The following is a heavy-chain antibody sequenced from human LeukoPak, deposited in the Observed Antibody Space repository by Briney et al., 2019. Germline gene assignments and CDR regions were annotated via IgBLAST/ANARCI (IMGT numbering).Heavy chain of an antibody. Sequence: GGSLRLSCAASGFTFSSYWMSWVRQAPGKGLEWVANIKQDGSEKYYVDSVKGRFTISRDNAKNSLYPQMNSLRAEDTAVYYCASLTVVVATEWFDPWGQGTLVTVSS. CDR1: GFTFSSYW. CDR2: IKQDGSEK. V-gene: IGHV3-7*01. CDR3: ASLTVVVATEWFDP. D-gene: IGHD2-15*01. J-gene: IGHJ5*02.